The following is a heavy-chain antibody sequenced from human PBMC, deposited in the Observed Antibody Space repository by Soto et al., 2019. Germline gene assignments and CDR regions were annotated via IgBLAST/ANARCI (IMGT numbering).Heavy chain of an antibody. Sequence: QVQLVQSGAEVKKPGSSVKVSCKASGGTFSSYAITWVRQAPGQGLEWMGWISPSFGTANYAQKFQGSVTIAADESTSTAYVALSSLRSEDTAVYYCARVATVVRGVEWFDPWGQGTLVTVSS. J-gene: IGHJ5*02. V-gene: IGHV1-69*01. D-gene: IGHD3-10*01. CDR3: ARVATVVRGVEWFDP. CDR2: ISPSFGTA. CDR1: GGTFSSYA.